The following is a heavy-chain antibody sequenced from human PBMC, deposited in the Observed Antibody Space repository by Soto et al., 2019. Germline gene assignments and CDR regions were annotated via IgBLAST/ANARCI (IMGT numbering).Heavy chain of an antibody. Sequence: ASVKVSCKASGYTFTSYYMHWVRQAPGQGLEWMGIINPSGGSTSYAQKFQGRVTMTRDTSTSTVYMELSSLRSEDTAVYYCARGVERITIIVVVIASPLDAFDIWGQGTMVTVSS. CDR1: GYTFTSYY. CDR3: ARGVERITIIVVVIASPLDAFDI. D-gene: IGHD3-22*01. J-gene: IGHJ3*02. CDR2: INPSGGST. V-gene: IGHV1-46*01.